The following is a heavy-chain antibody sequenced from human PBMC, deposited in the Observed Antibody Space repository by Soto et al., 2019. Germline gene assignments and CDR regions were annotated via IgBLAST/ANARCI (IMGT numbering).Heavy chain of an antibody. J-gene: IGHJ4*02. CDR1: GYTFSNYA. CDR2: INAGNGNT. V-gene: IGHV1-3*01. CDR3: ARGICSRTSCRVDY. Sequence: ASVKVSCKASGYTFSNYAMHWVRQAPGQRLEWMGWINAGNGNTKYSQKFQGRVTITRDTSASTVYMELSSLRAEDTAVYFCARGICSRTSCRVDYWGQGTLVTVSS. D-gene: IGHD2-2*01.